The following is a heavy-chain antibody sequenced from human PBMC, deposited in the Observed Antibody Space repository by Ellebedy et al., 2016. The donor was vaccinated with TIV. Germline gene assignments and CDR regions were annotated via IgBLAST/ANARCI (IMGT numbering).Heavy chain of an antibody. CDR1: GFTFSHYA. Sequence: PGGSLRLSCAASGFTFSHYAMHWVRQAPGKGLEWVAVIWYDGSNKYYADSVKGRFTISRDSSKNTLYVQMNSLRAEDTAVYYCARDGGGCTNGICVTNFDYWGQGTLVTVSS. CDR3: ARDGGGCTNGICVTNFDY. V-gene: IGHV3-33*08. J-gene: IGHJ4*02. D-gene: IGHD2-8*01. CDR2: IWYDGSNK.